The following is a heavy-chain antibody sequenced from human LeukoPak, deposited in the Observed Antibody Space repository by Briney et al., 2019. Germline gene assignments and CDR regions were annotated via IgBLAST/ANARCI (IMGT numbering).Heavy chain of an antibody. J-gene: IGHJ3*01. Sequence: SETLSLTCTVSGGSITTYYWSWIRQPAGKGLEWIGRVSTSGRTDYNPSLKSRLTMSADTSKKQFSLILNSVTAADTAVHYCAVGRPRNTTRLDDGYDFWGQGTMVTVSS. CDR2: VSTSGRT. CDR3: AVGRPRNTTRLDDGYDF. CDR1: GGSITTYY. V-gene: IGHV4-4*07. D-gene: IGHD1-1*01.